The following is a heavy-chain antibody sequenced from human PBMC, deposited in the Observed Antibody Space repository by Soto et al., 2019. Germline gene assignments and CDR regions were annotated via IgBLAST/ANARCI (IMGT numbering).Heavy chain of an antibody. D-gene: IGHD6-6*01. J-gene: IGHJ4*02. V-gene: IGHV4-31*03. CDR1: GGSISSGGYY. CDR3: ARDIGSSTNPTFDY. CDR2: IYYSGST. Sequence: SETLSLTCTVSGGSISSGGYYWSWIRQHPGKGLEWIGYIYYSGSTYYNPSLKSRVTISVDTSKNQFSLKLSSVTAADTAVYYCARDIGSSTNPTFDYWGQGTLVTVSS.